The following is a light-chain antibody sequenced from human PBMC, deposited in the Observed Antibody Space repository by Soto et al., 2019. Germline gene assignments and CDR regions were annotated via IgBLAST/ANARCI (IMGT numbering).Light chain of an antibody. CDR3: NSYTTSSTHV. V-gene: IGLV2-14*03. Sequence: QSALTQPASVSGSPGLSITLSCTGTSSDVGAYNIVSWYQQHPGKAPKLIIYDVNNRPSGVSNRFSGSKSGNTASLTISGLLAEDEADYYCNSYTTSSTHVFGTGTKLTVL. CDR2: DVN. CDR1: SSDVGAYNI. J-gene: IGLJ1*01.